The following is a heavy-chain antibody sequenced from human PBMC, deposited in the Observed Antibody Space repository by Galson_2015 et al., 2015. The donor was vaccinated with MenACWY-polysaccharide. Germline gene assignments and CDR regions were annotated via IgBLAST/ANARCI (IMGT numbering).Heavy chain of an antibody. CDR3: VRRLTSRCFDY. Sequence: SLRLSCAASGFTFSDYYMRWIRQAPGKGLEWVSYISSSGSTISYADSVKGRFTISRDNAQNSLYLQVNSLRAEDTAVYYCVRRLTSRCFDYWGQGTLITVSS. D-gene: IGHD2-8*01. J-gene: IGHJ4*02. V-gene: IGHV3-11*01. CDR1: GFTFSDYY. CDR2: ISSSGSTI.